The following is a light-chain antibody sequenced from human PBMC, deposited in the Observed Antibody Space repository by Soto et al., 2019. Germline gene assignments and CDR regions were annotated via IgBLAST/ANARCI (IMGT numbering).Light chain of an antibody. J-gene: IGLJ2*01. CDR1: SSDVGGYNY. Sequence: QSALTQPASVSGSPGQSITISCTGTSSDVGGYNYVSWYQQHPGKAPKLMIYDVSNRPSGVSNRFSGSKSGNTASLSISGLHALDEADYYGSTYTSSSSLVVFGGGTNLTVL. CDR2: DVS. V-gene: IGLV2-14*01. CDR3: STYTSSSSLVV.